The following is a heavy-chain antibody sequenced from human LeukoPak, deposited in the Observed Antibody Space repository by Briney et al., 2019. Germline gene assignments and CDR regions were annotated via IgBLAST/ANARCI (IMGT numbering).Heavy chain of an antibody. CDR2: FDPEDHAT. CDR1: GNTLHELR. V-gene: IGHV1-24*01. D-gene: IGHD3-10*01. J-gene: IGHJ4*02. CDR3: TTHDPRGGPPFYFDH. Sequence: ASEKVSCMVSGNTLHELRIHWVRQAPGKGLVWMGGFDPEDHATYYAQNFQGRVTMTEGTSTAYMELTSLTVEDTAVYYCTTHDPRGGPPFYFDHWGQGTPVTV.